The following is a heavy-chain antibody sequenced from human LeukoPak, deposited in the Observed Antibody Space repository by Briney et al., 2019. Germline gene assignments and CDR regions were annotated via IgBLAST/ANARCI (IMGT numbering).Heavy chain of an antibody. J-gene: IGHJ4*02. CDR2: IIPIFGIA. CDR3: ARGDVYNSFDY. D-gene: IGHD5-24*01. V-gene: IGHV1-69*04. CDR1: GGTFSSYA. Sequence: SVKVSCKASGGTFSSYAISWVRQAPGQGLEWMGRIIPIFGIANYAQKFQGRVTITADKSTSTAYMELSSLRSEDTAVYYCARGDVYNSFDYWGQGTLVTVSP.